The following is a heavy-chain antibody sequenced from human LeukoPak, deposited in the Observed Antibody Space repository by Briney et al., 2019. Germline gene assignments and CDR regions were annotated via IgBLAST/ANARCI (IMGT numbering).Heavy chain of an antibody. CDR2: MNPNSGNT. V-gene: IGHV1-8*01. Sequence: GASVKVSCKASGYTFTSYDISWVRQATGQGLEWMGWMNPNSGNTGYAQKFQGRVTMTRNTSISTAYMELSSLRSEDTAVYYCARALTRSSKFFAYWGQGTLVTVSS. CDR1: GYTFTSYD. CDR3: ARALTRSSKFFAY. J-gene: IGHJ4*02. D-gene: IGHD1-26*01.